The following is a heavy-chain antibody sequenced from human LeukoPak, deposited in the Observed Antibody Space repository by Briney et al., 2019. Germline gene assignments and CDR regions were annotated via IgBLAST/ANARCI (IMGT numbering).Heavy chain of an antibody. CDR2: MNPNSGNT. CDR1: GYTFTSYD. V-gene: IGHV1-8*01. J-gene: IGHJ6*03. Sequence: ASVKVSCKASGYTFTSYDINWVRQATGQGLEWMGWMNPNSGNTGYAQKVQGRVTMTRNSSISTAYMQLSSLRSEDTAVYYCARGLYSSSWYGCGGVGYYYYYMDVWGKGTTVTVSS. CDR3: ARGLYSSSWYGCGGVGYYYYYMDV. D-gene: IGHD6-13*01.